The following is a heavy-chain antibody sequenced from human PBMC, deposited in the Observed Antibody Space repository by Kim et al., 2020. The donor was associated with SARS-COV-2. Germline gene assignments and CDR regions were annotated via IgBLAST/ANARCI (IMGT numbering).Heavy chain of an antibody. D-gene: IGHD1-7*01. CDR1: GFTFSSIG. Sequence: GGSLRLSCAASGFTFSSIGMHWVRQTPGKGLVWVSAINSDGSNTNYADSVRGRLTISRDNAKNTLYLVMNSLSAEDTAMYYCTTAFSENYVNWGQGIPVTVSS. CDR3: TTAFSENYVN. CDR2: INSDGSNT. V-gene: IGHV3-74*01. J-gene: IGHJ4*02.